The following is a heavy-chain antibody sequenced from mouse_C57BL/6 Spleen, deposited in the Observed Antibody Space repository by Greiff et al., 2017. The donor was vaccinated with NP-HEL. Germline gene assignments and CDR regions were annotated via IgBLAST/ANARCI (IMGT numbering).Heavy chain of an antibody. CDR2: IHPNSGST. CDR3: ARPHYYYGSSYYAMDY. D-gene: IGHD1-1*01. J-gene: IGHJ4*01. CDR1: GYTFTSYW. V-gene: IGHV1-64*01. Sequence: VQLQQPGAELVKPGASVKLSCKASGYTFTSYWMHWVKQRPGHGLEWIGMIHPNSGSTNYNEKFKSKATLTVDKSSSTAYMQLSSLTSEDSAVYYCARPHYYYGSSYYAMDYWGQGTSVTVSS.